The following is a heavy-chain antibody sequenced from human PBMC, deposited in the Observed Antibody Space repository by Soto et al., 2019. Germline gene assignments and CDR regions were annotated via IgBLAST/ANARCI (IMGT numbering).Heavy chain of an antibody. CDR1: GFTFSSYA. V-gene: IGHV3-23*01. J-gene: IGHJ6*02. CDR2: ISGSGGST. CDR3: AKDHEDFGSGYPPRYRMDG. Sequence: EVQLLESGGGLVQPGGSLRLSCAASGFTFSSYAMSWVRQAPGKGLEWVSAISGSGGSTYYADSVKGRFTISRDNSKNTVYLQMNSLRAEDTGVYYCAKDHEDFGSGYPPRYRMDGWGQGATVNVSS. D-gene: IGHD3-3*01.